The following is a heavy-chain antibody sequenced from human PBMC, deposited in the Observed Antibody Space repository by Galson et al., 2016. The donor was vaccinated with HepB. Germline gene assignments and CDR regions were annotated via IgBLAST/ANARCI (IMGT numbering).Heavy chain of an antibody. CDR1: GPSLSSDDYY. CDR3: ARGAYNSPFDF. V-gene: IGHV4-30-4*01. J-gene: IGHJ4*02. CDR2: IFYRGST. Sequence: TLSLTCSVSGPSLSSDDYYWSWIRQTPGKGPEWIRPIFYRGSTYYNPSLKSRVTISIDTSQNLFSLKLTSVTAADTAVYYCARGAYNSPFDFWGQGSLVTVSS. D-gene: IGHD6-19*01.